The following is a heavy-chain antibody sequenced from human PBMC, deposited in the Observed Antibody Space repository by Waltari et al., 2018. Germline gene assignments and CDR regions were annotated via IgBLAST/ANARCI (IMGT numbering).Heavy chain of an antibody. V-gene: IGHV3-74*01. J-gene: IGHJ6*02. CDR1: GFRFSNYW. Sequence: EERLLESGGGLVQPGDSLRRSCAGSGFRFSNYWMNWVRQAQGKGRVGSARIGNYETSISYAYSVKGRLTISRDNAKNTVYLQMKMLGVEDTAVYYCARLAPRTYRSPVPGRHYYYGMDVWGQGTTVTVSS. D-gene: IGHD3-10*01. CDR2: IGNYETSI. CDR3: ARLAPRTYRSPVPGRHYYYGMDV.